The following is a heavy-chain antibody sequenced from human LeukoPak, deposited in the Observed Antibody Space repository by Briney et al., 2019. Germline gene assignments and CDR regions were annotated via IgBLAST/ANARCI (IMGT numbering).Heavy chain of an antibody. CDR2: INPGDSDT. D-gene: IGHD6-19*01. Sequence: GESLKISCKGSGYSFASYWIGWVRQMPGKGLEWMGIINPGDSDTRYSPSFQGQVTISADKSISTAYLQWSSLKASDTAMYYCARQKYSSGWYTYFDYWGQGTLVTVSS. J-gene: IGHJ4*02. V-gene: IGHV5-51*01. CDR1: GYSFASYW. CDR3: ARQKYSSGWYTYFDY.